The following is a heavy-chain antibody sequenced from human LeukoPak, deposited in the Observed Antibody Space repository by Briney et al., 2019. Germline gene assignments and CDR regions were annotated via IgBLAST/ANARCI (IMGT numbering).Heavy chain of an antibody. D-gene: IGHD5-18*01. CDR2: INPNNGGT. J-gene: IGHJ4*02. V-gene: IGHV1-2*02. CDR1: GYTFTGYY. CDR3: ARDPYSNCFDY. Sequence: ASVKVSCKASGYTFTGYYMHWVRQAPGQGLEWMGWINPNNGGTNYAQKFQGRVTMTRDTSISTAYMELNRLRSDDTAVYYCARDPYSNCFDYWGQGTLVTVSS.